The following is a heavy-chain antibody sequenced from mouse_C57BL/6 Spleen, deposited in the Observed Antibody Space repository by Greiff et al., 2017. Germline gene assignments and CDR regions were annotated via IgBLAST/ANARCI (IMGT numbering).Heavy chain of an antibody. CDR1: GYTFTSYW. J-gene: IGHJ2*01. V-gene: IGHV1-55*01. D-gene: IGHD2-4*01. CDR2: IYPGSGST. Sequence: QVQLQHPGAELVKPGASVKMSCKASGYTFTSYWITWVKQRPGQGLEWIGDIYPGSGSTNYNEKFKSKATLTVDTSSSTAYMQLSSLTSEDSAVYYCARADYDYDSDYWGQGTTLTVSS. CDR3: ARADYDYDSDY.